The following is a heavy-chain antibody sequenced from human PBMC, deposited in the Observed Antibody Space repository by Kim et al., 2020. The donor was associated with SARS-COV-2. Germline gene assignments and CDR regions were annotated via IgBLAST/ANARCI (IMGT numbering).Heavy chain of an antibody. CDR3: AREIVGATDFDY. D-gene: IGHD1-26*01. CDR2: A. Sequence: ATYAQKLQGSVTITADKSTSTAYMELSSLRSEDTAVYYCAREIVGATDFDYWGQGTLVTVSS. J-gene: IGHJ4*02. V-gene: IGHV1-69*04.